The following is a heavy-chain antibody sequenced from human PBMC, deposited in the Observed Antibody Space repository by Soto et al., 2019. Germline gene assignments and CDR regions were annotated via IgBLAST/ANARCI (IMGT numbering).Heavy chain of an antibody. J-gene: IGHJ4*02. D-gene: IGHD5-12*01. CDR1: GFTFSSYW. Sequence: EVQLVESGGGLVQPGGSLRLSCAASGFTFSSYWMSWVRQAPGKGLEWVANIKQDGSEKYYVDSVKGRFTISRDNAKNSLYLKMNSLRAEDTAVYYCARDLDSGYEAGVYWGQGTLVTVSS. CDR3: ARDLDSGYEAGVY. V-gene: IGHV3-7*01. CDR2: IKQDGSEK.